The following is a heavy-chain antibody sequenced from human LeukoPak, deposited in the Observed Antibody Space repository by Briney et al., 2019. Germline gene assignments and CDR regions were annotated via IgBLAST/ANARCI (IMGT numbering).Heavy chain of an antibody. CDR1: GFTFSSYW. Sequence: GGSLRLSCAASGFTFSSYWMNWVRQAPGKGLEWVSYISSSSSTIYYADSVKGRFTISRDNAKNSLYLQMNSLRAEDTAVYYCARVEMATIAYYYYYMDVWGKGTTVTVSS. V-gene: IGHV3-48*01. J-gene: IGHJ6*03. CDR2: ISSSSSTI. D-gene: IGHD5-24*01. CDR3: ARVEMATIAYYYYYMDV.